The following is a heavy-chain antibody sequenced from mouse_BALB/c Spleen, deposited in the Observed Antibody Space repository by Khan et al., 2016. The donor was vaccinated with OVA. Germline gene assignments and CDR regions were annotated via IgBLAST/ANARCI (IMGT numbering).Heavy chain of an antibody. CDR2: IWSGGST. V-gene: IGHV2-2*03. J-gene: IGHJ3*01. D-gene: IGHD2-4*01. Sequence: VQLQELGPGLVQPSQSLSITCTVSGFSLNYYGVHWVRQSPGKGLEWLGVIWSGGSTDYNAPFISRLSISKDNSKSQVFFKMNSLQSTDTAIYYCARNYDYDEGLAYWGQGTLVTVSA. CDR1: GFSLNYYG. CDR3: ARNYDYDEGLAY.